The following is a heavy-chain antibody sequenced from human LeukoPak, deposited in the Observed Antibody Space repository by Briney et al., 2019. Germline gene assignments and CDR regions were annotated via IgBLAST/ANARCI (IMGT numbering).Heavy chain of an antibody. V-gene: IGHV4-38-2*02. J-gene: IGHJ5*02. CDR3: AREEITMVRGVISWFDP. D-gene: IGHD3-10*01. CDR1: GYSISSGYY. Sequence: SETLSLTCTVSGYSISSGYYWGWIRQPPGKGLEWIGSIYYSGSTYYNPSLKSRVTISVDTSMNQFSLKLSSVTAADTAVYYCAREEITMVRGVISWFDPWGQGTLVTVSS. CDR2: IYYSGST.